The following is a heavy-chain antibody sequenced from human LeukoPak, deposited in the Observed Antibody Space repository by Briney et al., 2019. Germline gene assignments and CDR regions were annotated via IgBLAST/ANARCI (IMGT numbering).Heavy chain of an antibody. J-gene: IGHJ4*02. CDR2: IYYSGST. CDR1: GGSISSYY. D-gene: IGHD3-16*01. V-gene: IGHV4-59*01. CDR3: ARYKRGIDY. Sequence: SETLSLTCTVSGGSISSYYWSWIRQPPGKGLEWIGNIYYSGSTNYNPSLKGRVTISVDTSKNQFSLKLSSVTAADTAVYYCARYKRGIDYWGQGTLVTVSS.